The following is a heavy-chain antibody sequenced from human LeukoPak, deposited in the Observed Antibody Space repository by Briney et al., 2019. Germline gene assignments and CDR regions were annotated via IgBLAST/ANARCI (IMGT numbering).Heavy chain of an antibody. CDR1: GFTFSNYW. Sequence: GGSLRLSCAASGFTFSNYWMHWVRQAPGKGLVWVSRINSDGSSRNYADSVKGRFTISRDNSKNTLYLQMNSLRAEDTAVYYCARGARAATGYYYYYMDVWGKGTTVTVSS. CDR3: ARGARAATGYYYYYMDV. J-gene: IGHJ6*03. V-gene: IGHV3-74*01. CDR2: INSDGSSR. D-gene: IGHD2-15*01.